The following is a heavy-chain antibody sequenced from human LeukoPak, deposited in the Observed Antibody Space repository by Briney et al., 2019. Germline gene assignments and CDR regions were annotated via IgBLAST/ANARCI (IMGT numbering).Heavy chain of an antibody. CDR3: ARAHECYYDSSGYWDY. Sequence: SVKVSCKASGGTFSSYAISWVRQAPGQGLEWMGRIIPILGIANYAQKFQGRVTITADKSTSTAYMELSSLRAEDTAVYYCARAHECYYDSSGYWDYWGQGTLVTVSS. J-gene: IGHJ4*02. CDR2: IIPILGIA. D-gene: IGHD3-22*01. CDR1: GGTFSSYA. V-gene: IGHV1-69*04.